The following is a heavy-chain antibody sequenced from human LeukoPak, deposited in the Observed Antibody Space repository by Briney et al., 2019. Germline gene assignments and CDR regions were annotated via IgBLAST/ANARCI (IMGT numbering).Heavy chain of an antibody. Sequence: SETLSLTCTLSGDSIDSYFWTWIRQPWGKRPEWIGYMYTSGPANYNPSLKGRVTISGDTSTNVFSLNVMSVTAADTAIYYCAALPYTTAWREYWGQGTLVTVSS. CDR1: GDSIDSYF. D-gene: IGHD3-16*01. CDR3: AALPYTTAWREY. V-gene: IGHV4-59*13. CDR2: MYTSGPA. J-gene: IGHJ4*02.